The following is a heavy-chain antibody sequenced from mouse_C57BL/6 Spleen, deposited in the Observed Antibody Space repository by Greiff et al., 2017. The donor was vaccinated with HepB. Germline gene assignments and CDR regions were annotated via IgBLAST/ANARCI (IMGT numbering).Heavy chain of an antibody. CDR1: GFTFSDYG. V-gene: IGHV5-17*01. J-gene: IGHJ1*03. Sequence: EVKLVESGGGLVKPGGSLKLSCAASGFTFSDYGMHWVRQAPEKGLEWVAYISSDSSTIYYADTVKGRFTISRDNAKNTLFLQMTSLRSEDTAMYYGARSYDYDWYFDVWGTGTTVTVSS. CDR2: ISSDSSTI. D-gene: IGHD2-4*01. CDR3: ARSYDYDWYFDV.